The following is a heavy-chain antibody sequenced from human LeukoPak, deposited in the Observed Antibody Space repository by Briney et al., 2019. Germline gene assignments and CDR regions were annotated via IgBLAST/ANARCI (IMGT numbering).Heavy chain of an antibody. CDR3: ARSSFTGYSSGLIDY. V-gene: IGHV3-48*03. CDR1: GFTFSSYE. Sequence: GGSLRLSCAASGFTFSSYELNWVRQAPGKGLEWVSYISSSGSTIYYVDSVKGRFTISRDNTKNSLYLQMNSLRAEDTGVYYCARSSFTGYSSGLIDYWGQGTLVTVSS. J-gene: IGHJ4*02. CDR2: ISSSGSTI. D-gene: IGHD6-19*01.